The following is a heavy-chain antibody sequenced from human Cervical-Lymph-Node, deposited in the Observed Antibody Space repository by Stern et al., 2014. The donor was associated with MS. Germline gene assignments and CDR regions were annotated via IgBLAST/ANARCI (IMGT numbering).Heavy chain of an antibody. Sequence: VQLVESGGGVVQPGRSLRLSCAASGFTFSSYGMHWVRQAPGKGLEWVAGISYDGSNKYYADSVKGRFTISRDNSKNTLYLQMNSLRAEDTAVYYCAKVGSIAVAGTGFDYWGQGTLVTVSS. D-gene: IGHD6-19*01. CDR2: ISYDGSNK. CDR1: GFTFSSYG. CDR3: AKVGSIAVAGTGFDY. J-gene: IGHJ4*02. V-gene: IGHV3-30*18.